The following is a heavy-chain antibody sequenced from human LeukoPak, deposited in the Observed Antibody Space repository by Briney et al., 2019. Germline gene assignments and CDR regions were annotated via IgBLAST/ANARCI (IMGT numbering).Heavy chain of an antibody. J-gene: IGHJ4*02. CDR1: GFTLSSYG. D-gene: IGHD2-15*01. CDR2: IWSDGSDE. CDR3: ARGVVGLYAGFDY. Sequence: PGRSLRLSCAASGFTLSSYGMHWVRQAPREGLEWVAVIWSDGSDEYYGDSVKGRFTISRDNSRNTLYLQMNSLRAEDTAMYYCARGVVGLYAGFDYWGQGTLVTVSS. V-gene: IGHV3-33*01.